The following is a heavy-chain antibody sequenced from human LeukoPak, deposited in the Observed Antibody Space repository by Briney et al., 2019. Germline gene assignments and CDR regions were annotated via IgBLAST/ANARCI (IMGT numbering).Heavy chain of an antibody. J-gene: IGHJ4*02. CDR1: AGAISSSSCY. CDR2: IYYSATT. CDR3: ARRTVTRGTNFDY. Sequence: SETLFLLCTVFAGAISSSSCYWGWFSQPPGKGLEWIRRIYYSATTYYSPSLKSRVTISVDTSKNHFSLKLSSVTAADTAVYYCARRTVTRGTNFDYWGQGTLVTVSS. D-gene: IGHD4-17*01. V-gene: IGHV4-39*07.